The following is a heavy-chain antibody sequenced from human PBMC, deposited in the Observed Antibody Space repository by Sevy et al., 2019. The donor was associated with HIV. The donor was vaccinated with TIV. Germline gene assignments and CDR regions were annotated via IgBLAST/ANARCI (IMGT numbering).Heavy chain of an antibody. CDR3: ARVYFYGSGSLHAFDI. J-gene: IGHJ3*02. D-gene: IGHD3-10*01. CDR2: INPSGGST. V-gene: IGHV1-46*03. Sequence: ASVKVSCKASGYTFTSYYMHWVRQAPGQGLEWMGIINPSGGSTSYAQKFQGRVTMTRDTSTSTVYMELSSLRSEDTAVYYCARVYFYGSGSLHAFDIWGQGTMVTVSS. CDR1: GYTFTSYY.